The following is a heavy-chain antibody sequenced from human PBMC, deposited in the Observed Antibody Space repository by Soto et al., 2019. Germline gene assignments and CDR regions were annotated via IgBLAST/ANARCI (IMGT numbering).Heavy chain of an antibody. CDR1: GFTFSDYY. V-gene: IGHV3-11*01. CDR2: ISSSGSTI. J-gene: IGHJ4*02. Sequence: SGGSLRLSCAASGFTFSDYYMSWIRQAPGKGLEWVSYISSSGSTIYYADSVKGRFTISRDNAKNSLYLQMNSLRAEDTAVYYCARDGLLGITIFGVVIPGYFDYWGQGTLVTVSS. D-gene: IGHD3-3*01. CDR3: ARDGLLGITIFGVVIPGYFDY.